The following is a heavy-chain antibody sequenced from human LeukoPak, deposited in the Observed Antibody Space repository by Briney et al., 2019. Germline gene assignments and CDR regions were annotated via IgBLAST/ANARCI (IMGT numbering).Heavy chain of an antibody. CDR2: EQKDGSYK. Sequence: PGGSLRLSCATSEFSFSSHGMHWARQAPGKGLEWVAFEQKDGSYKKYADSVKGRFTISRDSAKNSLYLQMNSLRAEDTALYYCAKDRGGWYYDAFDIWGQGTMVTVSS. V-gene: IGHV3-30*02. D-gene: IGHD6-19*01. J-gene: IGHJ3*02. CDR1: EFSFSSHG. CDR3: AKDRGGWYYDAFDI.